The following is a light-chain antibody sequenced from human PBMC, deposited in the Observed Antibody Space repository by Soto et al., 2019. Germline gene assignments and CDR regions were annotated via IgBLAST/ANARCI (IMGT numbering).Light chain of an antibody. CDR2: GAS. V-gene: IGKV3-15*01. CDR3: QPYHDGPAT. J-gene: IGKJ1*01. Sequence: EIVMTLSPTTLSVSPGERATLSCRASQNVRSNLAWYQQKPGQAPRLLIYGASTRATGIPARFSGRGSGTEFILTISSLQSEDFAVYYCQPYHDGPATFRQGTKV. CDR1: QNVRSN.